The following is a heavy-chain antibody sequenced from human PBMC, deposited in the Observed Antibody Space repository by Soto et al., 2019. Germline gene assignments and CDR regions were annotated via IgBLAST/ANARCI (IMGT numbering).Heavy chain of an antibody. CDR1: GGTFSTYA. CDR3: ARHAGTYYYTDMDV. Sequence: QVQLVQSGAEVKKHGSSVKVSCKASGGTFSTYAISWVRQAPGQGLEWMGGVIPILGTTNNAQKFQGRVTITADESTGTAYMELSSLRSEDTAVYFCARHAGTYYYTDMDVWGHGTTVTVSS. D-gene: IGHD1-1*01. V-gene: IGHV1-69*12. CDR2: VIPILGTT. J-gene: IGHJ6*02.